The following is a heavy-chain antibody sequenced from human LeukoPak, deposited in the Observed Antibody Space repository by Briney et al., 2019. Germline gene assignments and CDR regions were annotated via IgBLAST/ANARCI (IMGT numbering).Heavy chain of an antibody. CDR1: GYSFVLYG. CDR3: ASTYGGNFDY. CDR2: ISTYNGNT. J-gene: IGHJ4*02. V-gene: IGHV1-18*01. Sequence: ASVKVSCKASGYSFVLYGISWVRQAPGQGPEWMGWISTYNGNTKYAEKFQGRVTMTTDTSTSTVYMELSSLRSEDTAVYYCASTYGGNFDYWGQGTLVTVSS. D-gene: IGHD4-23*01.